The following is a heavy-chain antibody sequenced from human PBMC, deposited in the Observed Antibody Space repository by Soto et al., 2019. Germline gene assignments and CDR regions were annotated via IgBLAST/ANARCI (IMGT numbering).Heavy chain of an antibody. V-gene: IGHV3-30-3*01. CDR2: ISYDGSNK. CDR1: GFTFTSYA. Sequence: GGSLRLSCAASGFTFTSYAMHWVRQAPGKGLEWVAVISYDGSNKYYADSVKGRFTISRDNSKNTLYLQMNSLRAEDTAVYYCARDGVPYSSGWYAGFDPWGQGTLVTVSS. CDR3: ARDGVPYSSGWYAGFDP. D-gene: IGHD6-19*01. J-gene: IGHJ5*02.